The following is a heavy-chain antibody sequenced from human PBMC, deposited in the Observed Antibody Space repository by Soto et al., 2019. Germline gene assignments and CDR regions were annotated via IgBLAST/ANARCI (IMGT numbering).Heavy chain of an antibody. Sequence: GGSLRLSCAASGFTFSKAWMSWVRQAPGKGLEWVGRIKSKTDGGTTDYAVPVKGRFTTSRDDSKNTLYLQMNSLKTEDTAVYYCARVRLVAGVAVPRSWCVPWCQGTLVAVSS. J-gene: IGHJ5*02. CDR3: ARVRLVAGVAVPRSWCVP. D-gene: IGHD2-2*01. V-gene: IGHV3-15*01. CDR1: GFTFSKAW. CDR2: IKSKTDGGTT.